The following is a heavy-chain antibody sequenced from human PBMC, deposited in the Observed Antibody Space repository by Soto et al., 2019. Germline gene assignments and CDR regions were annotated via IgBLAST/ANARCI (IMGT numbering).Heavy chain of an antibody. D-gene: IGHD5-12*01. Sequence: QVQLVESGGGVVQPGRSLRLSCAASGFTFSSYAMHWVRQAPGKGLEWVAVISYDGSNKYYADSVKGRFTISRDNSKNTLYLQMNSLRAEDTDVYYFARDPRDGYNSAFDICGQGTMVTVSS. CDR3: ARDPRDGYNSAFDI. CDR1: GFTFSSYA. V-gene: IGHV3-30-3*01. J-gene: IGHJ3*02. CDR2: ISYDGSNK.